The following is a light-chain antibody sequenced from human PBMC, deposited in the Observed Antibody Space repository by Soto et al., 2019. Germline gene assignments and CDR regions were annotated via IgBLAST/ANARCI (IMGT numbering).Light chain of an antibody. CDR3: SSYTSSTTRV. J-gene: IGLJ1*01. CDR1: XSXVGGYNY. CDR2: DVS. V-gene: IGLV2-14*01. Sequence: QSALTQPASVSGSPGQSITISCTGTXSXVGGYNYVSWYQQHPGKAPKLMIYDVSNRPSGVSNRFSGSKSGNTASLTISGLQAEDEADYYCSSYTSSTTRVFGTGTKVTVL.